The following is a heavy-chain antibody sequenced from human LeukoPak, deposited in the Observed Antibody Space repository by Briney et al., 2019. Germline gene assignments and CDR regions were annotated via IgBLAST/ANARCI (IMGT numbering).Heavy chain of an antibody. CDR1: GFTFSSYE. CDR2: ISSSGSTI. Sequence: PGGSLRLSCAASGFTFSSYEMNWVRQAPGKGLECVSYISSSGSTIYYADSVKGRFTISRDNAKNSLYLQMNGLRAEDTAVYYCARDASVLAAAGTLDYWGQGTLVTVSS. V-gene: IGHV3-48*03. D-gene: IGHD6-13*01. CDR3: ARDASVLAAAGTLDY. J-gene: IGHJ4*02.